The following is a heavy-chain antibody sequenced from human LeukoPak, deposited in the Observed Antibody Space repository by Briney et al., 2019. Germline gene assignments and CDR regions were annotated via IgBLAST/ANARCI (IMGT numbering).Heavy chain of an antibody. CDR1: GFTFSTYS. J-gene: IGHJ4*02. V-gene: IGHV3-21*01. Sequence: GGSLRLSCAASGFTFSTYSMNWVRQAPGKGLEWVSFISSTSSYIYYADSVKGRFTISRDNAKNSLYLQMNSLRAEDTAVYYCAKASSNYFYYFEYWGQGTLVTVSS. D-gene: IGHD2/OR15-2a*01. CDR3: AKASSNYFYYFEY. CDR2: ISSTSSYI.